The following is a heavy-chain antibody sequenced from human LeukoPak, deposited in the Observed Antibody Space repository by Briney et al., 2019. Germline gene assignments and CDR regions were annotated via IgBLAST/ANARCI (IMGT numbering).Heavy chain of an antibody. CDR1: GGSISSYY. J-gene: IGHJ6*02. D-gene: IGHD6-19*01. V-gene: IGHV4-4*07. Sequence: SETLSLTCTVSGGSISSYYWSWIRQPAGKGLEWIGRIYTSGSTNYNPSLNSRVTMSVDTSQNQFSLKLSSVTAADTAVYYCARAPRYSSGWSYYYYGRDVWGQGTTVTVSS. CDR3: ARAPRYSSGWSYYYYGRDV. CDR2: IYTSGST.